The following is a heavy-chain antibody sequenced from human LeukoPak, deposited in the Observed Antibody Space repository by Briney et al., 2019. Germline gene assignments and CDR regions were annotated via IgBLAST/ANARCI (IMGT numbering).Heavy chain of an antibody. CDR3: ARVLFTSLRSPPGSSAGLGY. D-gene: IGHD2-15*01. V-gene: IGHV1-8*01. J-gene: IGHJ4*02. Sequence: ASVKVSCKASGYTFTSYDINWVRQATGQGLEWMGWMNPNSGNTGYAQKFQGRVTMTRNTSISTAYMELSSLRSEDTAVYYCARVLFTSLRSPPGSSAGLGYWGQGTLVTVSS. CDR2: MNPNSGNT. CDR1: GYTFTSYD.